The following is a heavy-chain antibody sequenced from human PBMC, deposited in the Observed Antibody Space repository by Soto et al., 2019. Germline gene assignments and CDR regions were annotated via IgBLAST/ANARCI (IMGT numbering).Heavy chain of an antibody. Sequence: SETLSLTCTVSGGSINSGDSYWGWILKPPWKGLEWIGSIYYSGSTYYTPSLKSRVTISVDTYKKQFSLKLSSVTAAEKAVYYCARLRPSWVAAPYRMDVWGQGTTVTVSS. CDR2: IYYSGST. CDR3: ARLRPSWVAAPYRMDV. CDR1: GGSINSGDSY. V-gene: IGHV4-39*01. D-gene: IGHD6-13*01. J-gene: IGHJ6*02.